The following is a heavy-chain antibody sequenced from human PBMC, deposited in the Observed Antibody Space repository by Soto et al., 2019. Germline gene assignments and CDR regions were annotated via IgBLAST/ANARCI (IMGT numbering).Heavy chain of an antibody. CDR2: MNPNSGNT. CDR3: ARVSRLRFLEWPLLGDWFDP. V-gene: IGHV1-8*01. D-gene: IGHD3-3*01. J-gene: IGHJ5*02. CDR1: GYTFTSYD. Sequence: GASVKVSCKASGYTFTSYDINWVRQATGQGLEWMGWMNPNSGNTGYAQKFQGRVTMTRNTSISTAYMELSSLRSEDTAVYYCARVSRLRFLEWPLLGDWFDPWGQGTLVPVSS.